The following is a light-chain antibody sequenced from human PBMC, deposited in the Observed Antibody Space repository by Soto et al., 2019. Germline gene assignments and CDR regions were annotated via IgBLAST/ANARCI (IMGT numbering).Light chain of an antibody. CDR2: DVS. CDR1: SSDVGGYNY. CDR3: RSYTSSSTLYV. Sequence: QSVLTQPASVSGSPGQSITISCTGTSSDVGGYNYVSWYQQHPGKAPKLMIYDVSNRPSGVSNRFSGSKSGNTASLTISGLQVEDEADYYCRSYTSSSTLYVFGTGTKLTVL. V-gene: IGLV2-14*01. J-gene: IGLJ1*01.